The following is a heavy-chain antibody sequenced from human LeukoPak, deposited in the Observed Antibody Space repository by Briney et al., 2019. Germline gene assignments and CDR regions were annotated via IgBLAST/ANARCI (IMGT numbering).Heavy chain of an antibody. CDR2: INHSGST. Sequence: SETLSLTCAVYGGSFSGYYWSWIRQPPGKGLEWIGEINHSGSTNYNPSLKSRVTISVDTSKNQFSLKLSSVTAADTAVYYWARGFGYSSSWYGIDYWGQGTLVTVPS. J-gene: IGHJ4*02. CDR1: GGSFSGYY. CDR3: ARGFGYSSSWYGIDY. D-gene: IGHD6-13*01. V-gene: IGHV4-34*01.